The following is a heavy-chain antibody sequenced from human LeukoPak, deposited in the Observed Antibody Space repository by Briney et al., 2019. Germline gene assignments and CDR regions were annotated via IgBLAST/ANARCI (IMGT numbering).Heavy chain of an antibody. CDR3: ARGLRWFDP. Sequence: GGSLRLSCAASGFTFSSFWMTWVRQAPGKGRGWVANIKKDGSEKYYVDSVKGRFTISRDNANNSLYLQMNSLRAEDTAVYYCARGLRWFDPWGQGTLVTVSS. CDR1: GFTFSSFW. V-gene: IGHV3-7*03. CDR2: IKKDGSEK. J-gene: IGHJ5*02.